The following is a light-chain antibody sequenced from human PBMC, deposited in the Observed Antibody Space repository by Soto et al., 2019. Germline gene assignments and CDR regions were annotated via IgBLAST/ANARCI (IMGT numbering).Light chain of an antibody. CDR2: DVS. J-gene: IGKJ1*01. Sequence: ETVLTQSPATLSLSPGERATLSCRASQSVNNYLAWYQQKPGQVPRLLIYDVSNRATGIPARYSGGGSGTDFTLTISSLEPEDFAVYYCQQRGSWPWTFGQGTKVEIK. V-gene: IGKV3-11*01. CDR3: QQRGSWPWT. CDR1: QSVNNY.